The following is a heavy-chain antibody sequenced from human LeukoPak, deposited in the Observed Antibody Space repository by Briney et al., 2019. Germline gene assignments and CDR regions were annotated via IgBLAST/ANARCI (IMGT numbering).Heavy chain of an antibody. Sequence: ASVKVSCKASGYTFTSYVMHWVRQAPGQRLAWMGWINAGNGNTKYSQEFPGRVTISWDTSASTAYMELSSLRSEDMAVYYCARARTTSSIWGIDYWGQGTLVTVSS. CDR2: INAGNGNT. J-gene: IGHJ4*02. D-gene: IGHD6-13*01. V-gene: IGHV1-3*03. CDR1: GYTFTSYV. CDR3: ARARTTSSIWGIDY.